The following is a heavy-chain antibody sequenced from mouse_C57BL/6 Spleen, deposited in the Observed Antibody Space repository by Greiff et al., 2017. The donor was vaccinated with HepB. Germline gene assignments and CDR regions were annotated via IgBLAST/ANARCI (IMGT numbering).Heavy chain of an antibody. V-gene: IGHV1-69*01. D-gene: IGHD1-1*01. CDR2: IDPSDSYT. Sequence: QVQLQQPGAELVMPGASVKLSCKASGYTFTSYWMHWVKQRPGQGLEWIGEIDPSDSYTNYNQKFKGKSTLTVDKSSSTAYMQLSSLTSEDSAVCYCALYGSREDYAMDYCGQVTSVTVSS. CDR1: GYTFTSYW. J-gene: IGHJ4*01. CDR3: ALYGSREDYAMDY.